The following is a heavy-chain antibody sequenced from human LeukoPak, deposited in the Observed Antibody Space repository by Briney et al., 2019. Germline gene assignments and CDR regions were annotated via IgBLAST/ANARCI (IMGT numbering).Heavy chain of an antibody. Sequence: SETLSLTCGVYGGSFRGNYWNWIRQPPGKGLEWIGSIYHSGSTYYNPSLKSRVTISVDTSKNQFSLKLSSVTAADTAVYYCARLTTVTTFFYYWGQGTLVTVSS. CDR2: IYHSGST. J-gene: IGHJ4*02. V-gene: IGHV4-34*01. D-gene: IGHD4-11*01. CDR1: GGSFRGNY. CDR3: ARLTTVTTFFYY.